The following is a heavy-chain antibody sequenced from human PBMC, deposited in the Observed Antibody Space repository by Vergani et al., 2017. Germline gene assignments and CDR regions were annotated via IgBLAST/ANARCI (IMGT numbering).Heavy chain of an antibody. J-gene: IGHJ4*02. CDR2: IYYSGST. CDR1: GGSISSSSYY. V-gene: IGHV4-39*01. Sequence: QLQLQESGPGLVKPSETLSLTCTVSGGSISSSSYYWGWIRQPPGKGLEWIGSIYYSGSTYYNPSLKSRVTISVDTSKNQFSLKLSSVLAADTAVYYCASLSIVVVAGDYWGQGTLVTVSS. D-gene: IGHD2-15*01. CDR3: ASLSIVVVAGDY.